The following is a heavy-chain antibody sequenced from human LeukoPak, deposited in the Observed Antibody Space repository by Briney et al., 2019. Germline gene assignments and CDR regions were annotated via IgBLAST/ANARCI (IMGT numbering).Heavy chain of an antibody. CDR2: LSGSGDTI. Sequence: GGSLRLSCAASGFTFSDFYMSWIRQAPGKGLEWLSYLSGSGDTIYYADSVKGRFTISRDNAKNSLCLQMNSLRAEDTAVYYCASGDAYYYDSSGYHDAFDIWGQGTMVTVSS. V-gene: IGHV3-11*04. CDR1: GFTFSDFY. CDR3: ASGDAYYYDSSGYHDAFDI. D-gene: IGHD3-22*01. J-gene: IGHJ3*02.